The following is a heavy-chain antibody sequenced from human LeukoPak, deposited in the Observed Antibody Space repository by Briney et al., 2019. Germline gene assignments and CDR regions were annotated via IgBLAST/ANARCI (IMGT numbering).Heavy chain of an antibody. CDR3: ARAGSLRSAFDI. J-gene: IGHJ3*02. CDR1: GFTFNNYG. D-gene: IGHD4-17*01. Sequence: GGSLRLSCAPSGFTFNNYGMHWVRQAPGKGLEWVSYLSSSSTTIYYADSVKGRFTISRDNAKNSLYLQMNSLRAEDTAVYYCARAGSLRSAFDIWGQGTMVTVSS. V-gene: IGHV3-48*01. CDR2: LSSSSTTI.